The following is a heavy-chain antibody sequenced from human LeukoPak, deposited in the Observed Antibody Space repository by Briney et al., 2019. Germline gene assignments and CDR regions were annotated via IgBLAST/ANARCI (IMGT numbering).Heavy chain of an antibody. J-gene: IGHJ6*02. V-gene: IGHV3-21*01. Sequence: GGSLRLSCAASGFTFSSFSINWVRQAPGKGLEWVSSISSSSSYIYYADSVKGRFTISRDNAKNSLYLQMNSLRAEDTAVYYCARDPLVAITAGDYYGMDVWGQGTTVTVSS. CDR1: GFTFSSFS. D-gene: IGHD2-15*01. CDR2: ISSSSSYI. CDR3: ARDPLVAITAGDYYGMDV.